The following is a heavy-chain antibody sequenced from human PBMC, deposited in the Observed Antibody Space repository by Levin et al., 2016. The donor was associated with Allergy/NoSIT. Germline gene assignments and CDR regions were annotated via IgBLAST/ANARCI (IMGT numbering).Heavy chain of an antibody. CDR3: ARVGRYQLLSDYYYYYGMDV. CDR1: GGSISSYY. Sequence: SETLSLTCTVSGGSISSYYWSWIRQPPGKGLEWIGYIYYSGSTNYNPSLKSRVTISVDTSKNQFSLKLSSVTAADTAVYYCARVGRYQLLSDYYYYYGMDVWGQGTTVTVSS. V-gene: IGHV4-59*01. D-gene: IGHD2-2*01. CDR2: IYYSGST. J-gene: IGHJ6*02.